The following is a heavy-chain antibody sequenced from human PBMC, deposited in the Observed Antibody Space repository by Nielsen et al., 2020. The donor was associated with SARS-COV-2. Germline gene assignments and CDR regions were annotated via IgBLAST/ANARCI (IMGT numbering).Heavy chain of an antibody. V-gene: IGHV3-30*18. Sequence: GESLKISCAASGFTFSSYGMHWVRQAPGKGLEWVAVISYDGSNKYYADSVKGRFTISRDNSENTLYLQMNSLRAEDTAVYYCAKEGDYGDYDLDYWGQGTLVTVSS. CDR2: ISYDGSNK. D-gene: IGHD4-17*01. CDR3: AKEGDYGDYDLDY. CDR1: GFTFSSYG. J-gene: IGHJ4*02.